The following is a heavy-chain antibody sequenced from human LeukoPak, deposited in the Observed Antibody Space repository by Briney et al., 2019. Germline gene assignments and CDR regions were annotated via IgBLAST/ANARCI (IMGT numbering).Heavy chain of an antibody. CDR1: GYTFTSYY. Sequence: ASVKISCKASGYTFTSYYIHWVRQATGQGLEWMGWMNPNSGNTGYAQKFQDRVTITADKSTSTAYMELSSLRSEDTAVYYCVEGGIAPLNWFDPWGQGTLVTVSS. J-gene: IGHJ5*02. CDR3: VEGGIAPLNWFDP. D-gene: IGHD6-13*01. V-gene: IGHV1-8*01. CDR2: MNPNSGNT.